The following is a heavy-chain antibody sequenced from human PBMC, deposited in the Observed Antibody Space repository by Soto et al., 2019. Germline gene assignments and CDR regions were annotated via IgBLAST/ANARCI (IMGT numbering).Heavy chain of an antibody. Sequence: QVQLQQWGAGLLKPSETLSLNCAVYGGPLSGYYWSWIRQSPGRGLEWIGEIHESGSTDYNPSLKSRVTISVATSKNQLSMKLRSVTAADTAVYYCARRDLWTPDRCFDTWGQGTLVTVSS. V-gene: IGHV4-34*02. J-gene: IGHJ5*02. D-gene: IGHD2-21*01. CDR3: ARRDLWTPDRCFDT. CDR2: IHESGST. CDR1: GGPLSGYY.